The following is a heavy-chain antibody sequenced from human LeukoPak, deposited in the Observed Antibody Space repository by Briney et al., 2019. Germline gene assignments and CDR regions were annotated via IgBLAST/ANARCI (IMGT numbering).Heavy chain of an antibody. CDR3: ASAYYYDSSGFYFDY. J-gene: IGHJ4*02. V-gene: IGHV4-31*03. D-gene: IGHD3-22*01. Sequence: SETLSLTCTVSRGSISRGGYYWIWVRQHPGKGLEWIGYIYYSGSTYYNPSLKSRLTISVDTSKNQFSLKLSSVTAADTAVYYCASAYYYDSSGFYFDYWGQGTLVTVSS. CDR1: RGSISRGGYY. CDR2: IYYSGST.